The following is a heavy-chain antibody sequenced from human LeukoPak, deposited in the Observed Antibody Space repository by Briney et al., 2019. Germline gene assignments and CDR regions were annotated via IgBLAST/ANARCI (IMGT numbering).Heavy chain of an antibody. V-gene: IGHV1-46*01. CDR3: ARALVTDDGFDI. Sequence: GASVKVSCKASGYTFTSYYMHWVRQAPGQGLEWMGIINPSGGSTSYAQKFQGRVTMTRNTSTSTAYMELSSLRFEDSAVYYCARALVTDDGFDIWGQGTMVTVSS. D-gene: IGHD2-21*02. CDR2: INPSGGST. CDR1: GYTFTSYY. J-gene: IGHJ3*02.